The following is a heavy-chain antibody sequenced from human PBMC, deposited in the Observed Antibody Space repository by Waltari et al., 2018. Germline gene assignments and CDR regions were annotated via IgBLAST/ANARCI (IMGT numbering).Heavy chain of an antibody. CDR2: IYYSGST. V-gene: IGHV4-30-4*08. CDR3: ATAGFGYSSSYGADY. J-gene: IGHJ4*02. CDR1: GGSISSGDYY. Sequence: QVQLQESGPGLVKPSQTLSLTCTVSGGSISSGDYYWSWLRQPPGKGLEWIGYIYYSGSTYYNPSLKSRVTISVDTSKNQFSLKLSSVTAADTAVYYCATAGFGYSSSYGADYWGQGTLVTVSS. D-gene: IGHD6-19*01.